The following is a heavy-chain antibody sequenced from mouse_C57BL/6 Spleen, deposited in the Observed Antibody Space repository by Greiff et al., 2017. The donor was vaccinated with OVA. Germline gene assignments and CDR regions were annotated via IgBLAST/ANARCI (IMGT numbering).Heavy chain of an antibody. Sequence: QVQLQQSGPELVKPGASVKISCKASGYAFSSSWMNWVKQRPGKGLEWIGRIYPGDGDTNYNGKFKGKATLTADKSSSTAYMQLSSLTSEDSAVYICARGGGYYPYYYAMDYWGQGTSVTVSS. D-gene: IGHD2-3*01. CDR3: ARGGGYYPYYYAMDY. V-gene: IGHV1-82*01. J-gene: IGHJ4*01. CDR2: IYPGDGDT. CDR1: GYAFSSSW.